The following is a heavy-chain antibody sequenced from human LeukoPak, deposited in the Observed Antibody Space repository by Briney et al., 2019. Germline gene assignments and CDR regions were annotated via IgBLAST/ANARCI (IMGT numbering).Heavy chain of an antibody. V-gene: IGHV3-23*01. J-gene: IGHJ4*02. Sequence: GGSLTLSCAASGFTFSDYAMSWVRQAPGKGLEWVSTASYYVGKQYHADSVRGRFAVSRDNSRNTVSLQMSSLRVEDTGIYYCAKAGIGADGAGFLCEYWGQGTLVTVSS. CDR3: AKAGIGADGAGFLCEY. CDR2: ASYYVGKQ. CDR1: GFTFSDYA. D-gene: IGHD1-1*01.